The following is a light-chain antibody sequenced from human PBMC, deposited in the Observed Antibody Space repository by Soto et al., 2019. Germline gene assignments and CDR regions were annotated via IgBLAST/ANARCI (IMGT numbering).Light chain of an antibody. CDR2: DVS. CDR3: CSYAGSYTFEV. V-gene: IGLV2-11*01. J-gene: IGLJ2*01. CDR1: SSDVGGYNY. Sequence: QSALTQPRSVSGSPGQSVTISCTGTSSDVGGYNYVSWYQQHPGKAPKLMIYDVSKRPSGVPDRFSGSKSGNTASLTISGLQAEDEAAYYCCSYAGSYTFEVFGGGTKLTVL.